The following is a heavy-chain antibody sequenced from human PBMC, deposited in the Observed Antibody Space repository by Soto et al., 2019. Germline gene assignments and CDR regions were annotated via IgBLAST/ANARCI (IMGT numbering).Heavy chain of an antibody. V-gene: IGHV5-51*01. J-gene: IGHJ6*02. CDR2: IYPGDSDI. D-gene: IGHD6-19*01. CDR1: GYSFTSYW. CDR3: PTQPSNGQWYL. Sequence: GESLKISCKGSGYSFTSYWIGWVRQMPGTGLEWMAIIYPGDSDIRYNPSFQGQVTISADKSISTAYLQWSSLKASDTAMYYCPTQPSNGQWYLWGQGTTVTVSS.